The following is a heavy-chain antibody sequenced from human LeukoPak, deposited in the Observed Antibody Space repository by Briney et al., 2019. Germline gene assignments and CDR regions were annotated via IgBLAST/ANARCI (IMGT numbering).Heavy chain of an antibody. Sequence: GESPKIPRKGAGYTFSSPWNGWGRQMPGKGLEGMGIIYPGDPDTRYSPSFQGQVTISADKSINPAYLQWSSLKATDTGMYFCARQYGRPYDYWGQGTLVTVSS. CDR2: IYPGDPDT. J-gene: IGHJ4*02. CDR1: GYTFSSPW. V-gene: IGHV5-51*01. D-gene: IGHD4-17*01. CDR3: ARQYGRPYDY.